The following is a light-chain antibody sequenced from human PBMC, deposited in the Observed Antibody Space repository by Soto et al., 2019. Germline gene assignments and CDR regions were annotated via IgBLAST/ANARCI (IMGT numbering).Light chain of an antibody. Sequence: VLTHSPGTLSLSPGERATLSCRSSQSVSSSYLAWYQQKPGQAPRLLIYDASNRATGIPARFSGSGSGTDFTLTISSLEPEDFALYYCQHRANWPLTFGGGTKGDIK. J-gene: IGKJ4*01. CDR3: QHRANWPLT. CDR2: DAS. CDR1: QSVSSSY. V-gene: IGKV3D-20*02.